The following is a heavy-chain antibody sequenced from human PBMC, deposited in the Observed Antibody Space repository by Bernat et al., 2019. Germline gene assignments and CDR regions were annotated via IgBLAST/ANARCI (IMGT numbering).Heavy chain of an antibody. V-gene: IGHV4-39*02. CDR2: ICYSGSA. CDR1: GGSITSSSYY. Sequence: QLQLQESGPGLVKPSETLSLTCTVSGGSITSSSYYWGWIRQPPGQGLEWIGSICYSGSAYYNPSLRSRVTISVDTSKNQFALNLSSVTAADTAVYYCARDYYVPYWGQGTLVTVSS. D-gene: IGHD3-10*02. CDR3: ARDYYVPY. J-gene: IGHJ4*02.